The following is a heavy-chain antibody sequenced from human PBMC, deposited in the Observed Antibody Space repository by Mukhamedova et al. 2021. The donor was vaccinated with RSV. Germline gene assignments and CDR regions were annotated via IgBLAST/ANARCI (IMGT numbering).Heavy chain of an antibody. V-gene: IGHV4-59*01. CDR2: IYYSGST. CDR3: ARSRNPDYGEDWYFDL. J-gene: IGHJ2*01. D-gene: IGHD4-17*01. Sequence: GKGLEWIGYIYYSGSTNYNPSLKSRVTISVDTSKNQFSLKLSSVTAADTAVYYCARSRNPDYGEDWYFDLWGRGTLVTVSS.